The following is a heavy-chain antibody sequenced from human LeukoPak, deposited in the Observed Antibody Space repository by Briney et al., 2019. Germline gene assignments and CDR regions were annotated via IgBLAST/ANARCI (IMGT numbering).Heavy chain of an antibody. D-gene: IGHD4-17*01. CDR3: ATSPHDYGDYGGWFDP. V-gene: IGHV4-39*01. CDR2: IYYSGST. J-gene: IGHJ5*02. CDR1: GGSISSTNYY. Sequence: SETLSLTCTVSGGSISSTNYYWGWIRQPPGKGLAWIGSIYYSGSTYYNPSLKSRVTISVDTSKNQFSLKLSSVTAADTAVYYCATSPHDYGDYGGWFDPWGQGTLVTVSS.